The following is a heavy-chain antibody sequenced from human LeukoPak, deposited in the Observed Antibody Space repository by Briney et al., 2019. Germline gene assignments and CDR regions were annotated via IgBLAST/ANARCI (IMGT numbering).Heavy chain of an antibody. V-gene: IGHV3-48*01. CDR3: ARGLGGVGLY. J-gene: IGHJ4*02. Sequence: GGSLILSCAASGFTFSSYSMNWVRQAPGKGREWVSYISSSSSTIYYADSVKGRFTISRDNAKNSLYLQMNSLRAEDTAVYYCARGLGGVGLYWGQGTLVTVSS. D-gene: IGHD3-16*01. CDR2: ISSSSSTI. CDR1: GFTFSSYS.